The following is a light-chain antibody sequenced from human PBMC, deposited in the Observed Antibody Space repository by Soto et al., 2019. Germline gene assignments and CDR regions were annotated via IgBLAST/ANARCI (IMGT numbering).Light chain of an antibody. V-gene: IGKV3D-15*01. J-gene: IGKJ4*01. CDR1: QSVSYN. CDR3: QQYNNWPLT. Sequence: ETVMTQSPATLSVSPGDRATLSCSASQSVSYNLAWYQQKPGQAPRLLIYDASTRATGIPARFSGSASGTEFTLTISSLLSEDFAVYYCQQYNNWPLTFGEGTKVEMK. CDR2: DAS.